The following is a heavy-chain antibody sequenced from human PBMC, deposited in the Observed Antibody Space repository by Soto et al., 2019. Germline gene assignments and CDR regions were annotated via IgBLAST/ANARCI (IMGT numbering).Heavy chain of an antibody. Sequence: QVQLVESGGGVVQPGRSLRLSCAASGFPFSSYGMHWVREAPGKGLEWVAVISYDGSNKYYADSVKGGFTISRDNSASTLYLQMNSPRPADTALYYCVGGQYYFDYRGQGTLVTVSP. J-gene: IGHJ4*02. CDR3: VGGQYYFDY. CDR2: ISYDGSNK. D-gene: IGHD3-10*01. CDR1: GFPFSSYG. V-gene: IGHV3-30*03.